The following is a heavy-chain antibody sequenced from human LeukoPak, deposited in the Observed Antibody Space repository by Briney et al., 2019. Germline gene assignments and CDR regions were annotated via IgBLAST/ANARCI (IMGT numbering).Heavy chain of an antibody. Sequence: ASETLSLTCTVSGGSISSSSYYWGWIRQPPGKGLEWIGSIYYSGSTYYNPSLKSRVTISVDTSKNQFSLKLSSVTAADTAVYYCARHASHYYGSGSYYVDYWGQGTLVTVSS. J-gene: IGHJ4*02. V-gene: IGHV4-39*01. CDR2: IYYSGST. D-gene: IGHD3-10*01. CDR3: ARHASHYYGSGSYYVDY. CDR1: GGSISSSSYY.